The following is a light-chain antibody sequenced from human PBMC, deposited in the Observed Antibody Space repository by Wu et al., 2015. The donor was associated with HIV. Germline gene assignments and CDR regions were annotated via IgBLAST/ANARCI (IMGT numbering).Light chain of an antibody. J-gene: IGKJ2*01. CDR1: EFISSSM. CDR2: RVS. CDR3: QQYVWSPRT. V-gene: IGKV3-20*01. Sequence: PGESATLSCRTSEFISSSMLAWYQQKPGQAPRLLIYRVSSRATGIPDRFSGSGSGTDFTLTISRLEPEDFAVYYCQQYVWSPRTFGQGTKLEIK.